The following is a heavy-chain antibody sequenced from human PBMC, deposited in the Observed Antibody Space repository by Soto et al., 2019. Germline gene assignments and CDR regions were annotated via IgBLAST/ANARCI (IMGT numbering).Heavy chain of an antibody. D-gene: IGHD2-2*01. CDR2: ISGSGGST. CDR3: AKGGLYCSSTSCHPSFDY. V-gene: IGHV3-23*01. Sequence: GGSLRLSCSASGFSISSAMSWVRQAPGKGLEWVSAISGSGGSTYYADSVKGRFTISRDNSKNTLYLQMNSLRAEDTAVYYCAKGGLYCSSTSCHPSFDYWGQGTLVTVSS. J-gene: IGHJ4*02. CDR1: GFSISSA.